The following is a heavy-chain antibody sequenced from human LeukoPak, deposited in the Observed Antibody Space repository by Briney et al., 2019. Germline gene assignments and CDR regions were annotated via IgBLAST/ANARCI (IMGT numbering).Heavy chain of an antibody. V-gene: IGHV3-66*01. CDR2: FYSGGST. CDR3: VTYQLLLYGFDY. J-gene: IGHJ4*02. D-gene: IGHD2-2*01. CDR1: GFTFSSYE. Sequence: GGSLRLSCAASGFTFSSYEMNWVRQAPGKGLEWVSMFYSGGSTFYADSVKGRFTIARDSSKNTLYLQMNTLRAEDTAVYYCVTYQLLLYGFDYWGQGTLVTVSS.